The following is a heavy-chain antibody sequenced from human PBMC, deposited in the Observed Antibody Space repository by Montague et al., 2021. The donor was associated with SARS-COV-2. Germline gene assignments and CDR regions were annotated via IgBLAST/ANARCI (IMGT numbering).Heavy chain of an antibody. CDR1: GDSISSSGYY. D-gene: IGHD3-22*01. J-gene: IGHJ2*01. V-gene: IGHV4-39*01. Sequence: SETLSLTCTVSGDSISSSGYYWGWIRQPPGKGLEWIGCICYSGGTYYNPSLKSRVTISVDTSKNQFSLKLSSVTAADTAVYYCARQPLSTMTLVVISQPRRYFDLWGRGTLVTVSS. CDR3: ARQPLSTMTLVVISQPRRYFDL. CDR2: ICYSGGT.